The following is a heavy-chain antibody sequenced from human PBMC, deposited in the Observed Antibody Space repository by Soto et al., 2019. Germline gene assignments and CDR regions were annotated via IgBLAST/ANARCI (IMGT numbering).Heavy chain of an antibody. V-gene: IGHV4-30-4*01. CDR1: GGSISSGDYY. Sequence: LSLTCTVSGGSISSGDYYWSWIRQPPGKGLEWIGYIYYSGSTYYNPSLKSRVTISVDTSKNQFSLKLSSVTAADTAVYYCARDFRLQLDYYYGMDVWGQGTTVTVSS. CDR2: IYYSGST. D-gene: IGHD4-4*01. J-gene: IGHJ6*02. CDR3: ARDFRLQLDYYYGMDV.